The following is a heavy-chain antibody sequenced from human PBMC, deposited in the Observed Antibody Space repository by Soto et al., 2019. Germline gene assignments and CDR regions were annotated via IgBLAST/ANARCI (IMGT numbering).Heavy chain of an antibody. Sequence: SETLALTCTVSGGSISSGGYYWSWIRQHPGKGLEWIGYIYYSGSTYYNPSLKSRVTISVDTSKNQFSLKLSSVTAADTAVYYCARGAITMVRGPDYWGQGTLVTVSS. D-gene: IGHD3-10*01. J-gene: IGHJ4*02. CDR1: GGSISSGGYY. V-gene: IGHV4-31*03. CDR3: ARGAITMVRGPDY. CDR2: IYYSGST.